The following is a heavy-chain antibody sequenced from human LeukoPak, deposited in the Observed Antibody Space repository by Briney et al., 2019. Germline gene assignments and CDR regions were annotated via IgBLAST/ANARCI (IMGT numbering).Heavy chain of an antibody. J-gene: IGHJ4*02. V-gene: IGHV4-34*01. CDR1: GFTFSSYS. Sequence: GSLRLSCAASGFTFSSYSMNWIRQPPGKGLEWIGEINHSGSTNYNPSLKSRVTISVDTSKNQFSLKLSSVTAADTAVYYCARGRSGDYWGQGTLVTVSS. D-gene: IGHD6-25*01. CDR2: INHSGST. CDR3: ARGRSGDY.